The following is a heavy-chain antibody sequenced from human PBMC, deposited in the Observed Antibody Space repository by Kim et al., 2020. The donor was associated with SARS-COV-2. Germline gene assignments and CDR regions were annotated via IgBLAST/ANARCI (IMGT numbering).Heavy chain of an antibody. J-gene: IGHJ6*02. CDR3: ASASTFRLYSMDV. Sequence: FALSVKSRITINPDTSKNQFSLQPNSVTPEDTAVYYCASASTFRLYSMDVWGQGTTVTVSS. D-gene: IGHD3-3*02. V-gene: IGHV6-1*01.